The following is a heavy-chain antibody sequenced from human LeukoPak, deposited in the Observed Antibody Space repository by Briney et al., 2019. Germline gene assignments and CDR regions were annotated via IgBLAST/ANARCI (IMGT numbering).Heavy chain of an antibody. D-gene: IGHD3-16*02. CDR1: GGSFSGYY. CDR2: INHSGST. J-gene: IGHJ5*02. CDR3: ARNGYVWGSYRLNWFDP. Sequence: TSETLSLTCAVYGGSFSGYYWSWIRQPPGKGLEWIGEINHSGSTNYNPSLKSRVTISVDTSKNQFSLKLSSVTAADTAVYYCARNGYVWGSYRLNWFDPWGQGTLVTVSS. V-gene: IGHV4-34*01.